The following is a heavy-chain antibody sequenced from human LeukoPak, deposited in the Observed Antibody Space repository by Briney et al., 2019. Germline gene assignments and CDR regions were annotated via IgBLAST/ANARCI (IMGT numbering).Heavy chain of an antibody. J-gene: IGHJ5*02. D-gene: IGHD2-15*01. Sequence: SETLSLTCAVYGGSFSGYYWSWIRQPPGKGLEWIGSIYYSGSTYYNPSLKSRVTISVDTSKNQFSLKLSSVTAADTAVYYCARQSASGIDNWFDPWGQGTLVTVS. V-gene: IGHV4-34*01. CDR2: IYYSGST. CDR3: ARQSASGIDNWFDP. CDR1: GGSFSGYY.